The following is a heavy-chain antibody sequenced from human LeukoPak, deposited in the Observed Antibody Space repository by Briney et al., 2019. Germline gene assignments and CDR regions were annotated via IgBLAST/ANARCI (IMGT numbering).Heavy chain of an antibody. CDR2: INPNSGGT. CDR3: ARDLWIGDYYDSSGYYYVLDY. Sequence: GASVKVSCKASGYTFTSYDINWVRQATGQGLEWMGWINPNSGGTNYAQKFQGRVTMTRDTSISTPYMELSRLRSDDTAVYYCARDLWIGDYYDSSGYYYVLDYWGQGTLVTVSS. J-gene: IGHJ4*02. V-gene: IGHV1-2*02. D-gene: IGHD3-22*01. CDR1: GYTFTSYD.